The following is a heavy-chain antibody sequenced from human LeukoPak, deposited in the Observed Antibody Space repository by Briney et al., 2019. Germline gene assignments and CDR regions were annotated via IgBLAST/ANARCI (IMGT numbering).Heavy chain of an antibody. D-gene: IGHD3-22*01. V-gene: IGHV1-24*01. CDR2: FDPEDGET. CDR1: GYTLTELS. CDR3: ATGEYYYDSSGYYLYYFDY. Sequence: ASVKVSCKVSGYTLTELSMHWVRQAPGKGLEGVGGFDPEDGETIYAQTFQGRVTMTEDTSTDTAYMELSSLRSEDTAVYYCATGEYYYDSSGYYLYYFDYWGQGTLVTVSS. J-gene: IGHJ4*02.